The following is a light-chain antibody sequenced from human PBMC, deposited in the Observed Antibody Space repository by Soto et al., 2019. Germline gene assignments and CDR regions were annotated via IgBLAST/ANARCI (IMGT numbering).Light chain of an antibody. Sequence: EIVMTQSPATLSVSPGERASLSCRASQSVSSNLAWYQQKPGQAPRLLIYGASTRATGIPARFSGSGSGTDFTLTISSLEPEDSAVYYCQQRSNWPRLTFGGGTKVDI. CDR3: QQRSNWPRLT. CDR2: GAS. J-gene: IGKJ4*01. CDR1: QSVSSN. V-gene: IGKV3-15*01.